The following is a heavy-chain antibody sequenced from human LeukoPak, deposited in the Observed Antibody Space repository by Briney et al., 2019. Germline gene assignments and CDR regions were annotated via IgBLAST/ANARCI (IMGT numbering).Heavy chain of an antibody. V-gene: IGHV3-48*03. CDR2: ISSSGSTI. CDR3: ARVSSTGYAVSSGLYY. CDR1: GFTFSSYE. J-gene: IGHJ4*02. Sequence: GGSLRLSCAASGFTFSSYEMNWVRQAPGKGLEWVSYISSSGSTIYYADSVKGRFTISRDNAKNSLYLQMNSLRAEDTAVYYCARVSSTGYAVSSGLYYWGQGALVTVSS. D-gene: IGHD3-22*01.